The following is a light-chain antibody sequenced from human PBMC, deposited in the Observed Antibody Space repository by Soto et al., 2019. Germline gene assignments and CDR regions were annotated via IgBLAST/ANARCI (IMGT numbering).Light chain of an antibody. J-gene: IGLJ1*01. V-gene: IGLV2-14*01. CDR1: SSDVGSHNH. CDR2: EVN. CDR3: NSLSADASSYV. Sequence: QSALTQPASVSGSPGQSIAISCTGTSSDVGSHNHVSWYQQYPDKAPKLMIYEVNNRPSGVSARFSGSKFGSTASLTISGLQAEDEADYYCNSLSADASSYVFGPGTKVTVL.